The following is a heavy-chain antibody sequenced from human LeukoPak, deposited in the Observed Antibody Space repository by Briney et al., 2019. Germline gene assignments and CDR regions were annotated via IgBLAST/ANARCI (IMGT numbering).Heavy chain of an antibody. V-gene: IGHV4-59*01. CDR2: ISYSGRT. Sequence: SETLSLTCTVSGGSISSYYWSWIRQPPGKGLEWIGYISYSGRTNYNPSLKSPVTISVHTSKNQFSLNLSSVTAADTAVYYCARSSPQYSYYSGMDVWGQGTTVTVS. CDR3: ARSSPQYSYYSGMDV. D-gene: IGHD6-6*01. CDR1: GGSISSYY. J-gene: IGHJ6*02.